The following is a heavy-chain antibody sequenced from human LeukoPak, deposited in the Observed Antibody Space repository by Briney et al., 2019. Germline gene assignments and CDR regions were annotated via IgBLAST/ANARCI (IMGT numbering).Heavy chain of an antibody. J-gene: IGHJ3*02. CDR3: ARDRCHWGSCVWGGFDI. D-gene: IGHD7-27*01. CDR2: ISGFNGNT. Sequence: ASVKVSCRASGYSFMSYGISWVRQAPGQGLEWMGWISGFNGNTISAQQLQGRVTLTTDTSTSTAYMELRSLRSDDTALYYCARDRCHWGSCVWGGFDIWGQGTMVTVSS. CDR1: GYSFMSYG. V-gene: IGHV1-18*01.